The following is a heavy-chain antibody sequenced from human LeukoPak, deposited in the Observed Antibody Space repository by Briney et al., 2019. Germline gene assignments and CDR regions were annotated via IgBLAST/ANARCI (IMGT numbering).Heavy chain of an antibody. CDR1: GFTFSDYY. CDR2: ISSSGSTI. D-gene: IGHD4-17*01. J-gene: IGHJ4*02. CDR3: ASLPDTVITIFFDY. V-gene: IGHV3-11*04. Sequence: KPGGSLRLSCAASGFTFSDYYMSWIRQAPGKGLEWVSYISSSGSTIYYADSVKGRFTISRDNAKNSLYLQMNSLRAEDTAVYYCASLPDTVITIFFDYWGQGTLVTVSS.